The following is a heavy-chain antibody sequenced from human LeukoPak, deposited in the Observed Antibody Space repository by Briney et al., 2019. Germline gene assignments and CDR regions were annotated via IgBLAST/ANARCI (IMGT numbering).Heavy chain of an antibody. CDR3: ARVQIETTLDY. CDR2: IYNSGST. V-gene: IGHV4-61*01. J-gene: IGHJ4*02. D-gene: IGHD4-17*01. CDR1: GGSVSSGSYY. Sequence: PSETLSLTCTVSGGSVSSGSYYWSWIWQPPGKGLEWIGNIYNSGSTNYNPSLKSRVTISVDTSKNQFSLKLSSVTAADTAVYYCARVQIETTLDYWGQGTLVTVSS.